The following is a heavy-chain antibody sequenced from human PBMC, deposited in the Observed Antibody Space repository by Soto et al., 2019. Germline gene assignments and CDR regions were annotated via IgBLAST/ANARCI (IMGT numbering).Heavy chain of an antibody. CDR3: ARQSGNYNPSLDS. D-gene: IGHD1-26*01. CDR2: IDPSDSYI. J-gene: IGHJ4*02. V-gene: IGHV5-10-1*01. CDR1: GYRFTSYW. Sequence: PGASLKISCQGSGYRFTSYWISWVRQMPGKGLEWMGSIDPSDSYIRYNPSFQGHVSISADKSISTAYLQWSSLKASDTAMYYCARQSGNYNPSLDSWGQGTLVTVSS.